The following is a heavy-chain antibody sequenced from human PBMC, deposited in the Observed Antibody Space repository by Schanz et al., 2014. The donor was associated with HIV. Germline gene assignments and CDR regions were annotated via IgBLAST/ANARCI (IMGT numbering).Heavy chain of an antibody. J-gene: IGHJ4*02. V-gene: IGHV3-23*01. CDR1: GFTFSDFS. Sequence: QVLESGGGLVQTGGSLRLSCVASGFTFSDFSMNWVRRAPGKGLEWVSSISESGGRTYYADSVNGRFTISRDNSKNTLYLQMTTLRIDDTAVYYCAKPEYDSRGNSQSHFDYWGQGTLVTVSS. D-gene: IGHD3-22*01. CDR2: ISESGGRT. CDR3: AKPEYDSRGNSQSHFDY.